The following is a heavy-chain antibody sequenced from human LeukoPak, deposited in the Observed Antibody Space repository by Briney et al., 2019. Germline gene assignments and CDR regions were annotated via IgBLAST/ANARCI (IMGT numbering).Heavy chain of an antibody. J-gene: IGHJ3*02. CDR1: GYTFTGYY. CDR3: ARDRAPSGRVYFDI. Sequence: ASVKVSCKASGYTFTGYYMHWVRQAPGQGPEWMGWINPNSGGTNYAQKLQGRVTMTRDTSISTAYMELSRLTSDDTAVYYCARDRAPSGRVYFDIWGQGTMVTVSS. D-gene: IGHD3-10*01. V-gene: IGHV1-2*02. CDR2: INPNSGGT.